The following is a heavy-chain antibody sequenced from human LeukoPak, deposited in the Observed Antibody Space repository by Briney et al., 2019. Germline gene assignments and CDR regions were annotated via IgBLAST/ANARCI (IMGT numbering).Heavy chain of an antibody. V-gene: IGHV1-8*03. CDR2: MNPNSGNT. Sequence: ASVKVSCKASGYTFTSYDINWVRQATGQGLEWMGWMNPNSGNTGYAQKFQGRVTITRNTSISTAYMELRSLRSDDTAVYYCAREGSSTDAFDIWGQGTMVTVSS. J-gene: IGHJ3*02. CDR3: AREGSSTDAFDI. D-gene: IGHD6-6*01. CDR1: GYTFTSYD.